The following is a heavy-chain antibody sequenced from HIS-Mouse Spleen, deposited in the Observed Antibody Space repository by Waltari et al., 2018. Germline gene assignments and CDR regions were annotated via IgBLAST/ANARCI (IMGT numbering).Heavy chain of an antibody. V-gene: IGHV4-34*01. J-gene: IGHJ1*01. Sequence: QVQLQQWGAGLLKPSETLSLTCAVYGGSFSGYYWSWIRQPPGKGLEWIGEINHSGSTNNNPSLKSRVTISVDTSKNQFSLKLSSVTAADTAVYYCASGTLAAAGKAASLGLPEYFQHWGQGTLVTVSS. CDR1: GGSFSGYY. D-gene: IGHD6-13*01. CDR2: INHSGST. CDR3: ASGTLAAAGKAASLGLPEYFQH.